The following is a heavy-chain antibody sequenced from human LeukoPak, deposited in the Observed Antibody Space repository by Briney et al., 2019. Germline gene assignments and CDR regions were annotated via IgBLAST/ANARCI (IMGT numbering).Heavy chain of an antibody. Sequence: KPGGSLRLSCAASGFTFSSYSMNWVRQAPGKGLEWVSSISSSNSYIYYADSVKGRFTISRDNAKNSLYLQMNSLRAEDTAVYYCARAGDYGDYFDYWGQGTLVTVSS. CDR2: ISSSNSYI. CDR1: GFTFSSYS. J-gene: IGHJ4*02. V-gene: IGHV3-21*01. CDR3: ARAGDYGDYFDY. D-gene: IGHD4-17*01.